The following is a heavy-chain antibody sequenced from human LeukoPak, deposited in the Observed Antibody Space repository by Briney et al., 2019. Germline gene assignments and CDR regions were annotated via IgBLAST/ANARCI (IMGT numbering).Heavy chain of an antibody. D-gene: IGHD2-2*01. CDR2: ISTSSSYI. J-gene: IGHJ4*02. V-gene: IGHV3-21*01. CDR3: ARDRVGCSSTSCYAEGFDY. Sequence: GGSLRLSCGASGFTFSGYSMNWVRQAPGKGLEWVSSISTSSSYIYYADSVKGRFTISRDNAKKSLYLQMNSLRAEDTAVYYCARDRVGCSSTSCYAEGFDYWGQGTLVTVSS. CDR1: GFTFSGYS.